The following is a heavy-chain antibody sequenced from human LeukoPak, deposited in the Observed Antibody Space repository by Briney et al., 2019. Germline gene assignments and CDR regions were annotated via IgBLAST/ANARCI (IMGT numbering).Heavy chain of an antibody. CDR3: ARGAYSSSWNYYYYYAMDV. Sequence: TPSETLSLTCTVSGGSISSSSYYWGWIRQPPGKGLEWIGSIYYSGSTYYNPSLKSRVTISVDTSKNQFSLKLSSVTAADTAVYYCARGAYSSSWNYYYYYAMDVWGQGTTVTVSS. CDR2: IYYSGST. CDR1: GGSISSSSYY. D-gene: IGHD6-13*01. V-gene: IGHV4-39*01. J-gene: IGHJ6*02.